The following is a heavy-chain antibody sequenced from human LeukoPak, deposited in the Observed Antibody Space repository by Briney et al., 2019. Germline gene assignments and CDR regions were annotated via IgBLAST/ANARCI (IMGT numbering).Heavy chain of an antibody. J-gene: IGHJ5*02. Sequence: GRSLRLSCAASGFTFSSYAMHWVRQAPGKGLEWLAVISYDGSNKYYADSVKGRFTISRDNSKNTLYLQMNSLRAEDTAVYYCARIPYGSGSSGWFDPWDQGTLVTVSS. CDR1: GFTFSSYA. CDR3: ARIPYGSGSSGWFDP. D-gene: IGHD3-10*01. CDR2: ISYDGSNK. V-gene: IGHV3-30*04.